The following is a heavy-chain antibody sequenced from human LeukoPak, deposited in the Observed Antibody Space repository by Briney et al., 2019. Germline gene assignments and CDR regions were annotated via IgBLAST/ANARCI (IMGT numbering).Heavy chain of an antibody. D-gene: IGHD3-10*01. CDR3: ARGLPRLRVYYGSGSHHSPPDI. CDR1: GFTFSSYA. Sequence: GGSLRLSCAASGFTFSSYALHWVRQAPGKGLEWVAVISYDGSNKYYADSVKGRFTISRDNSKNTLYLQMNSLRTEDTAVYYCARGLPRLRVYYGSGSHHSPPDIWGQGTMVTVSS. J-gene: IGHJ3*02. CDR2: ISYDGSNK. V-gene: IGHV3-30-3*01.